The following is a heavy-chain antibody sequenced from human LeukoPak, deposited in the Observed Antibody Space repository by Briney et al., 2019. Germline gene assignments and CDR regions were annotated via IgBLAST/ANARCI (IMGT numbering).Heavy chain of an antibody. Sequence: GGSLRLSCAASGFTFSSYWMSWVRQAPGKGLEWVTNIKQDGSEKYYVDSVKGRFTISRDNAKNSLYLQMNSLRAEDTAVYYCARYCSSTSCSIGGFRFDPWGQGTLVTVSS. V-gene: IGHV3-7*01. D-gene: IGHD2-2*01. CDR3: ARYCSSTSCSIGGFRFDP. CDR2: IKQDGSEK. J-gene: IGHJ5*02. CDR1: GFTFSSYW.